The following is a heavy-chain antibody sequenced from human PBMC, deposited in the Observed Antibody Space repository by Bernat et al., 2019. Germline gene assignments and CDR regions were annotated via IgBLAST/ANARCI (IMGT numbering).Heavy chain of an antibody. V-gene: IGHV3-73*02. Sequence: EVQLVESGGGLVQPGGSLKLSCAASGFTFSGSAMHWVRQASGKGLEWVGRIRSKANSYATAYAASVKGRFTISRDNSKNTLYLQMNSLRADDTAVYYCAKGPDQPGYCSGSSCYSHHYYGMDVWGQGTTVTVSS. J-gene: IGHJ6*02. D-gene: IGHD2-15*01. CDR1: GFTFSGSA. CDR3: AKGPDQPGYCSGSSCYSHHYYGMDV. CDR2: IRSKANSYAT.